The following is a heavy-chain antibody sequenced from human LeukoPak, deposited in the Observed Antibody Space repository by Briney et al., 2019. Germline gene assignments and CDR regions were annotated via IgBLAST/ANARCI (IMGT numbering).Heavy chain of an antibody. V-gene: IGHV3-43*02. J-gene: IGHJ4*02. CDR2: INWDGGST. D-gene: IGHD2-2*02. Sequence: GGSLRLSCAASGFTFSSYAVSWVRQAPGKGLEWDSLINWDGGSTYYADSVKGRFAISRDNNKNTLYLQMTSLRTEDTALYYCTKGSNTWPSLFDYWGQGTLVTVSS. CDR1: GFTFSSYA. CDR3: TKGSNTWPSLFDY.